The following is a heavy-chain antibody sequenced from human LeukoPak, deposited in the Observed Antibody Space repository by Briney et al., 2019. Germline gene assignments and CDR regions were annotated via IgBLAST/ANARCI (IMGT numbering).Heavy chain of an antibody. Sequence: ASVKVSCKAFGYTFISYDINWVRQATGQGLEWMGWMNLNSGDTGYAQKFQGRVTMTRNTSITTAYMELSSLRSEDTAVYYCASGLVSSWDDAFDIWGQGTTVTVSS. CDR2: MNLNSGDT. J-gene: IGHJ3*02. V-gene: IGHV1-8*01. CDR3: ASGLVSSWDDAFDI. D-gene: IGHD6-13*01. CDR1: GYTFISYD.